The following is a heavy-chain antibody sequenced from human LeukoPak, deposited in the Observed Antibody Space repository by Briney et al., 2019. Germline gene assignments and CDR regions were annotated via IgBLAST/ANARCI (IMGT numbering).Heavy chain of an antibody. D-gene: IGHD1-26*01. J-gene: IGHJ6*02. CDR3: AADESVGATSYGMDV. V-gene: IGHV1-58*01. CDR1: GFTFTSSA. CDR2: IVVGSGNT. Sequence: SVKVSCKASGFTFTSSAVQWVQQARGQRLEWIGWIVVGSGNTNYAQKFQERVTITRDMSTSTAYMELSSLRSEDTAVYYCAADESVGATSYGMDVWGQGTTVTVSS.